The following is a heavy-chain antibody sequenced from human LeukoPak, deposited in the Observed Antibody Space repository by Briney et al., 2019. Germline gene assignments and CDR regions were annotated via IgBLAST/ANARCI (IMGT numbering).Heavy chain of an antibody. V-gene: IGHV4-4*08. CDR1: GDSISSYF. Sequence: SETLSLTCTVSGDSISSYFWSWIRQPPGKGLEWIGYISNSGSTNSSPSLKSRVTISVDTSKNQLSLKLTSVTAADTAVYFCARRGLTETSGTLDCWGPGTLVTVSS. J-gene: IGHJ4*02. CDR3: ARRGLTETSGTLDC. CDR2: ISNSGST. D-gene: IGHD3-10*01.